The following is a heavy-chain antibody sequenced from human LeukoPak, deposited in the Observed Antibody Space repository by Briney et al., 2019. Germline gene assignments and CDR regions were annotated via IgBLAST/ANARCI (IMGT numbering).Heavy chain of an antibody. CDR3: ARDFTDYGDYGAFDY. CDR2: IWYDGSNK. D-gene: IGHD4-17*01. CDR1: GFTFSSYG. V-gene: IGHV3-33*01. Sequence: GGSLRLSRAASGFTFSSYGMHWVRQAPGKGLEWVAVIWYDGSNKYYADSVKGRFTISRDNSKNTLYLQMNSLRAEDTAVYYCARDFTDYGDYGAFDYWGQGTLVTVSS. J-gene: IGHJ4*02.